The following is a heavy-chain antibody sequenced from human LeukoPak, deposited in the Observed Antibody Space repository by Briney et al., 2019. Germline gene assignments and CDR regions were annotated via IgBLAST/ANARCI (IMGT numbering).Heavy chain of an antibody. CDR2: IIPIFGTA. CDR1: GGTCSSYA. Sequence: ASVKVSCKASGGTCSSYAISWVRQAPGQGLEWMGGIIPIFGTANYAQKFQGRVTITTDESTSTAYMELSSLRSEDTAVYYCARVDGTPRGYYFDYWGQGTLVTVCS. D-gene: IGHD3-16*01. V-gene: IGHV1-69*05. J-gene: IGHJ4*02. CDR3: ARVDGTPRGYYFDY.